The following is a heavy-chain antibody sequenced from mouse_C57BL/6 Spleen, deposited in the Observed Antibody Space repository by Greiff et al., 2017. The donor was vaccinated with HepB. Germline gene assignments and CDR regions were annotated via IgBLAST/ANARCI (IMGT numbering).Heavy chain of an antibody. D-gene: IGHD2-2*01. J-gene: IGHJ2*01. Sequence: EVMLVESGGGLVKPGGSLKLSCAASGFTFSDYGMHWVRQAPEKGLEWVAYISSGSSTIYYADTVKGRFTLSRDNATNTLFLQMTSRRSEDTAMYYWARRGAYGYFYYFDYWGQGTTLTVSS. CDR2: ISSGSSTI. V-gene: IGHV5-17*01. CDR3: ARRGAYGYFYYFDY. CDR1: GFTFSDYG.